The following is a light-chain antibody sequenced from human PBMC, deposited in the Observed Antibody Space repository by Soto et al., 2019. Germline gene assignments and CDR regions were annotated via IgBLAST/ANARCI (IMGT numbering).Light chain of an antibody. V-gene: IGKV3-20*01. CDR1: QSVSSNY. Sequence: EVVLTQFSCTLFLSPGERATLSCSASQSVSSNYLAWSQQRPGQPPNLLIFGASNRAPGIPDRFSGSGSGTDFTLTISRLEPEDFAVYYCQQYGSSIKTFGQGTKVDIK. J-gene: IGKJ1*01. CDR2: GAS. CDR3: QQYGSSIKT.